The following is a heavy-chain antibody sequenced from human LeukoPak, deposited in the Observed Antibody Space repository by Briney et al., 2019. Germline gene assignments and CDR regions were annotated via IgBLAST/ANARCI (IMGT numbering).Heavy chain of an antibody. V-gene: IGHV4-30-4*01. J-gene: IGHJ4*02. CDR1: GGSISSGDYY. CDR3: ARHSPTKTFDY. Sequence: SQTLSLTCTVSGGSISSGDYYWSWIRQPPGKGLEWIGYIYYSGSTSSNPSLKSRVTISVDTSKNQFSLRLSSVTAADTAVYYRARHSPTKTFDYWGQGTLVTVSP. D-gene: IGHD1-14*01. CDR2: IYYSGST.